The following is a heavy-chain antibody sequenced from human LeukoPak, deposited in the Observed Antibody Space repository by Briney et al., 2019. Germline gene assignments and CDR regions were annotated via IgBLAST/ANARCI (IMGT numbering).Heavy chain of an antibody. D-gene: IGHD3-3*01. V-gene: IGHV3-23*01. CDR2: ISGSGGST. Sequence: GGSLRLSRAASGFTFSSYAMSWVRQAPGKGLEWVSAISGSGGSTYYADSVKGRFTISRDNSKNTLYLQTNSLRAEDTAVYYCAKNTQDYDFWSGYPDNWFDPWGQGTLVTVSS. CDR1: GFTFSSYA. J-gene: IGHJ5*02. CDR3: AKNTQDYDFWSGYPDNWFDP.